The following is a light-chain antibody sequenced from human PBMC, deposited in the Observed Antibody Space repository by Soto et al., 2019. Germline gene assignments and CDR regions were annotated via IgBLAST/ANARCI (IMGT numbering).Light chain of an antibody. Sequence: EIAMTQSPATLSVSPGERATLSCRASQSVSSNLAWYQQKPGQAPRLLIYGASTRATGIPARFSGSGSGTEFTLTISSLQSEDFAVYYCQQYNTWPLTFGGGTKVEIK. CDR1: QSVSSN. J-gene: IGKJ4*01. V-gene: IGKV3-15*01. CDR3: QQYNTWPLT. CDR2: GAS.